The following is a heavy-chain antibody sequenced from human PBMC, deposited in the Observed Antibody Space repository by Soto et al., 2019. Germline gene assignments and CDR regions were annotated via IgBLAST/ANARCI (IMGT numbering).Heavy chain of an antibody. CDR3: ARDPGYSYGYN. J-gene: IGHJ4*02. D-gene: IGHD5-18*01. CDR2: INAGSGNT. Sequence: QVQLVQSGSEVKKPGASVKDSCKASGYTFTSYAMHWVRQAPGQRLEWMGWINAGSGNTKYSQKCQGRVTITSDTSASTAYMELSSLRSEDTAVYYCARDPGYSYGYNWGQGTLVTVSS. CDR1: GYTFTSYA. V-gene: IGHV1-3*01.